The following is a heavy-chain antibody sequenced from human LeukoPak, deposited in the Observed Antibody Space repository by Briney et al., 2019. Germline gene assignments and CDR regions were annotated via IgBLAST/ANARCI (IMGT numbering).Heavy chain of an antibody. J-gene: IGHJ4*02. CDR2: MNPGSGNT. V-gene: IGHV1-8*02. CDR1: GYTFGSYD. CDR3: ARLSETAAYYYTSGYYYLGY. Sequence: ASVKVSCKASGYTFGSYDINWVRKATGQGLEWMGWMNPGSGNTGFAQRFRSRLTMTRDTSISTAYMELSGLSSEDTAVYYCARLSETAAYYYTSGYYYLGYWGQGTLVTVDS. D-gene: IGHD3-22*01.